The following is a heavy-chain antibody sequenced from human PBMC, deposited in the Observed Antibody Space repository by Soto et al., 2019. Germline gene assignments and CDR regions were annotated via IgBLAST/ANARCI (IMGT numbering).Heavy chain of an antibody. CDR3: ARDKITDLFXY. CDR2: INHSGST. Sequence: PSETLSLTCAVYGGSFSGYYWTWIRQPPGTGLEWIGEINHSGSTNYNPSLKSRVTISVDTSKNQFSLKLTSVTAADTAVYYCARDKITDLFXYWSQGTLVTVSS. CDR1: GGSFSGYY. D-gene: IGHD3-10*01. V-gene: IGHV4-34*01. J-gene: IGHJ4*02.